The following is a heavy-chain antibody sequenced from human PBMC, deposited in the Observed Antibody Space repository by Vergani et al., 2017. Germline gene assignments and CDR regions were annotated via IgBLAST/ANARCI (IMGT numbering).Heavy chain of an antibody. V-gene: IGHV1-2*02. CDR1: GYTFTGYY. J-gene: IGHJ5*02. D-gene: IGHD2-15*01. CDR2: INPNSGGT. Sequence: QVQLVQSGAEVKKPGASVKVSCKASGYTFTGYYMHWVRQAPGQGLEWMGWINPNSGGTNYAQKFRGRVTMTRDTSISTAYMELSRLRSDDTAVYYCARDRRGCSGGSCYFWFDPWGQGTLVTVSS. CDR3: ARDRRGCSGGSCYFWFDP.